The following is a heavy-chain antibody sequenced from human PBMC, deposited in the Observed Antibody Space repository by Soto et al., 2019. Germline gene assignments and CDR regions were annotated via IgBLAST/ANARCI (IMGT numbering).Heavy chain of an antibody. CDR2: ISGSGGST. D-gene: IGHD2-15*01. J-gene: IGHJ4*02. V-gene: IGHV3-23*01. Sequence: PGGSLRLSCAASGFTFSSYAMSWVRQAPGKGLEWVSAISGSGGSTYYADSVKGRFTISRDNSKNTLYLQMNSLRAEDTAVYYCAKEDSSKPRGVVVVVAATLDYWGQGTLVTVSS. CDR1: GFTFSSYA. CDR3: AKEDSSKPRGVVVVVAATLDY.